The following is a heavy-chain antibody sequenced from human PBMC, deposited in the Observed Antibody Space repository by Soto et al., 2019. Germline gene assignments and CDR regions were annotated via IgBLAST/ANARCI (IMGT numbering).Heavy chain of an antibody. J-gene: IGHJ4*02. CDR1: GFTVSSNY. V-gene: IGHV3-53*01. D-gene: IGHD3-10*01. Sequence: EVQMVESGGGLIQPGGSLRLSCAAFGFTVSSNYMTWVRQAPGKGLEWVSVIYSGGSTYYADSVKGRFTISRDNSRNTLYLQMNSLIAEDTAVYYCARGFPSMAYYGEYYFDKWGQGTLVTVSA. CDR3: ARGFPSMAYYGEYYFDK. CDR2: IYSGGST.